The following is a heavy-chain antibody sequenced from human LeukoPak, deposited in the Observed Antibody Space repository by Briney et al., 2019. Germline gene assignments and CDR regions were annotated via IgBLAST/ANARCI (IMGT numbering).Heavy chain of an antibody. CDR2: ISSSSTYI. CDR3: ASVRYNWNYSFDY. D-gene: IGHD1-7*01. CDR1: GFTFSSYS. Sequence: PGGSLRLSCAASGFTFSSYSMNWVRQAPGKGLEWVSSISSSSTYIYYADSVKSRFTISRDNARKSLYLQMNSLRAEDTAVYYCASVRYNWNYSFDYWGQGTLVTVSS. J-gene: IGHJ4*02. V-gene: IGHV3-21*01.